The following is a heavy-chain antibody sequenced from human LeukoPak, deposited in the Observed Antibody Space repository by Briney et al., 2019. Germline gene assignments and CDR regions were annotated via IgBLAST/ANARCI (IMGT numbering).Heavy chain of an antibody. V-gene: IGHV4-34*01. CDR3: ARDLYGSGYFDY. D-gene: IGHD3-10*01. J-gene: IGHJ4*02. CDR2: INHSGST. Sequence: SETLSLTCAVYGGSFSGYYWSWIRQPPGKGLEWIGEINHSGSTNYNPSLKSRVTISVDTSKNQFSLKLSSVTAADTAVYYCARDLYGSGYFDYWGQGTLVTVSS. CDR1: GGSFSGYY.